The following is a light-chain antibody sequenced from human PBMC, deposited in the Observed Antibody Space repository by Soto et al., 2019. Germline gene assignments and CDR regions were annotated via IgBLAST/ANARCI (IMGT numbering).Light chain of an antibody. J-gene: IGKJ3*01. CDR3: QQYNSYSGT. CDR1: QSISSW. CDR2: KAS. Sequence: DIQMTQSPSTLSASVGDRVTITCRASQSISSWLAWYQQQPGKAPKLLIYKASSLESGVPSRFSGSGSGTELTLTISSLQPDDFATYYCQQYNSYSGTFGPGTKVDIK. V-gene: IGKV1-5*03.